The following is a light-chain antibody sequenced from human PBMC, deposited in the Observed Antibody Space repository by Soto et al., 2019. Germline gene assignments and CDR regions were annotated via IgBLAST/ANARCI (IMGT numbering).Light chain of an antibody. Sequence: AIQMTQSPSSLSASVGDRVTITCRASQGVRTELGGYQQKPAKAPKLLIYGASTLQGGVPSRFSGSGSGTDFTLTISSLQPEDFATYYCLQDYRYPRTFGQGTKLELK. CDR1: QGVRTE. CDR2: GAS. CDR3: LQDYRYPRT. J-gene: IGKJ1*01. V-gene: IGKV1-6*01.